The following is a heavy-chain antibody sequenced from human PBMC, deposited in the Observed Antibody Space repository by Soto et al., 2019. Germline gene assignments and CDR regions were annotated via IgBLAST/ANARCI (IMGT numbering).Heavy chain of an antibody. J-gene: IGHJ5*02. CDR1: GGSISSYY. CDR3: AREMTQLYYYDSSGYNWFDP. Sequence: SETLSLTCTVSGGSISSYYWSWTRQPPGKGLEWIGYIYYSASTNYNPSLKSRVTISVDTSKNQFSLKLSSVTAADTAVYYCAREMTQLYYYDSSGYNWFDPWGQGTLVTVSS. D-gene: IGHD3-22*01. V-gene: IGHV4-59*01. CDR2: IYYSAST.